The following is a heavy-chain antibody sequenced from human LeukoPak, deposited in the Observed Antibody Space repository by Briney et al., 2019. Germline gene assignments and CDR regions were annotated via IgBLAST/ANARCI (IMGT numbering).Heavy chain of an antibody. D-gene: IGHD3-10*01. Sequence: GGSLRLSCAASGFTFDDYAMHWVRQAPGKGLEWVSLISGDGGSTYYADSVKGRFTISRDNSKNSLYLQMNSLRTEDTALYYCAQDIPPNYYGSGSYSDYWGQGTLVTVSS. V-gene: IGHV3-43*02. CDR2: ISGDGGST. CDR1: GFTFDDYA. J-gene: IGHJ4*02. CDR3: AQDIPPNYYGSGSYSDY.